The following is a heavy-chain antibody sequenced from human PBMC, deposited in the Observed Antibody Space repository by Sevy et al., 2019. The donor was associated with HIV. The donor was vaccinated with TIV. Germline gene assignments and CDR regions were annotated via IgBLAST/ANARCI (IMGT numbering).Heavy chain of an antibody. CDR2: IRSKAYGGTT. V-gene: IGHV3-49*04. CDR1: GFTFDDYT. D-gene: IGHD1-26*01. CDR3: TRVEGAADWGMDV. J-gene: IGHJ6*02. Sequence: GGSLRLSCRASGFTFDDYTMSWVRQAPGKGLEWVACIRSKAYGGTTEYAAFVKGRFTISRDESKSIAYLQMNSMKTEDTAVYYCTRVEGAADWGMDVWGQGTTVTVSS.